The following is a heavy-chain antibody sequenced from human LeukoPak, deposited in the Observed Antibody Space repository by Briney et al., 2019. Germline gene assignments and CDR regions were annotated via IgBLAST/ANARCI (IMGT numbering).Heavy chain of an antibody. CDR1: GFTFSSYA. J-gene: IGHJ6*02. V-gene: IGHV3-64*01. CDR2: ISSNGGST. CDR3: ARATTPVYGSGSYYNPKYYYYYGMDV. Sequence: GGSLRLSCAASGFTFSSYAMHWVRQAPGKGLEYVSAISSNGGSTYYANSVKGRFTISRDNSKNTLYLQMGSLRAEDMAVYYCARATTPVYGSGSYYNPKYYYYYGMDVWGQGTTVTVSS. D-gene: IGHD3-10*01.